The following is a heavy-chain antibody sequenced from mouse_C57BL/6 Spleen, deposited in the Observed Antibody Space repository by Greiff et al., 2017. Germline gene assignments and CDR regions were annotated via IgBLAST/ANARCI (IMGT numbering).Heavy chain of an antibody. J-gene: IGHJ4*01. CDR2: IYPGDGDT. CDR1: GYAFSSSW. CDR3: ALIYYGNYVDAMDY. Sequence: QVQLQQSGPELVKPGASVKISCKASGYAFSSSWMNWVKQRPGKGLEWIGRIYPGDGDTNYNGKFKGKATLTADKSSSTAYMQLSSLTSEDSAVYFCALIYYGNYVDAMDYWGQGTSVTVSS. V-gene: IGHV1-82*01. D-gene: IGHD2-1*01.